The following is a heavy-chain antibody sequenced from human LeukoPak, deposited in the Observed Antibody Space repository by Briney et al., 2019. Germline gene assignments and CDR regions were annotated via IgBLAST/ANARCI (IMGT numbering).Heavy chain of an antibody. Sequence: ASVKVSCKASGYTFTTYGISWVRQAPRHGLEWMGWISGYNGNTNYAQKLQGRVTMTRDTSTSTVYMELSSLRSEDTAVYYCARGAILGVVPAAISWFDPWGQGTLVTVSS. CDR2: ISGYNGNT. D-gene: IGHD2-2*01. CDR3: ARGAILGVVPAAISWFDP. CDR1: GYTFTTYG. J-gene: IGHJ5*02. V-gene: IGHV1-18*01.